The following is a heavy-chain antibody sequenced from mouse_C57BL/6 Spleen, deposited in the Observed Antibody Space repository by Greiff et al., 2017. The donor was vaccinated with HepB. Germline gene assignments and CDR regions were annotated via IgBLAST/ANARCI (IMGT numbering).Heavy chain of an antibody. CDR2: ISDGGSYT. CDR1: GFTFSSYA. D-gene: IGHD2-4*01. J-gene: IGHJ3*01. Sequence: EVQRVESGGGLVKPGGSLKLSCAASGFTFSSYAMSWVRQTPEKRLEWVATISDGGSYTYYPDNVKGRFTISRDNAKNNLYLQMSHLKSEDTAMYYCARDCDYDGFAYWGQGTLVTVSA. V-gene: IGHV5-4*01. CDR3: ARDCDYDGFAY.